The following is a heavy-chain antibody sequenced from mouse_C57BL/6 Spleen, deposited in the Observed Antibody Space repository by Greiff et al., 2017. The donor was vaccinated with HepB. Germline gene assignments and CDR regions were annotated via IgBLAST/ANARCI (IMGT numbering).Heavy chain of an antibody. D-gene: IGHD2-4*01. CDR1: GFTFSSYA. J-gene: IGHJ2*01. Sequence: EVKLQESGGGLVKPGGSLKLSCAASGFTFSSYAMSWVRQTPEKRLEWVATISDGGSYTYYPDNVKGRFTISRDNAKNNLYLQMSHLKSEDTAMYYCARGYDYDAPYYFDYWGQGTTLTVSS. V-gene: IGHV5-4*03. CDR3: ARGYDYDAPYYFDY. CDR2: ISDGGSYT.